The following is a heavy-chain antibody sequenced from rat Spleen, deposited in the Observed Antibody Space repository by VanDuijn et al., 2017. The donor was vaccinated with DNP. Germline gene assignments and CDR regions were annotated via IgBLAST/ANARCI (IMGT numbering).Heavy chain of an antibody. D-gene: IGHD1-3*01. Sequence: EVKLVESGGGLVQPGRSLKLSCAASGFTFSDYNMAWVRQAPKKGLEWVATISYDGHSTYYRDSVKGRFTISRDNAKSILYLHMDSLRSEDTATYYCTTLNSGTYDSWGQGVMVTVSS. CDR3: TTLNSGTYDS. V-gene: IGHV5-7*01. CDR1: GFTFSDYN. CDR2: ISYDGHST. J-gene: IGHJ2*01.